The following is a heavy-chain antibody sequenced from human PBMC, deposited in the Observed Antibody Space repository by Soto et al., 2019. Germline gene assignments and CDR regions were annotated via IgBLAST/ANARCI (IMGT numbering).Heavy chain of an antibody. CDR1: GGSISSGNYY. V-gene: IGHV4-31*03. CDR3: ARVFSDSRSFFDP. D-gene: IGHD6-13*01. CDR2: IYYSGST. J-gene: IGHJ5*02. Sequence: SQTLSLTCTVSGGSISSGNYYWSWIRQHPGKGLEWIGYIYYSGSTSYNPSLKSRVTISVDTSKNHFSLKLSSVTAADTAVYYCARVFSDSRSFFDPWGQGNLVTV.